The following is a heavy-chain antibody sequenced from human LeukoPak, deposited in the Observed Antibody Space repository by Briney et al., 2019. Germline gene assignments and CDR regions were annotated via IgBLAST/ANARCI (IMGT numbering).Heavy chain of an antibody. CDR3: ARAGGAYLRHLDY. D-gene: IGHD1-26*01. CDR2: IYNGGST. V-gene: IGHV3-53*01. J-gene: IGHJ4*02. Sequence: SGGSLRLSCAASGFTFSSYAMSWVRQAPGKGLEWVSIIYNGGSTYYADSVKGRFTISRDNSKNTLYLQMNTVRAEDTAVYYCARAGGAYLRHLDYWGQGTLVTVSS. CDR1: GFTFSSYA.